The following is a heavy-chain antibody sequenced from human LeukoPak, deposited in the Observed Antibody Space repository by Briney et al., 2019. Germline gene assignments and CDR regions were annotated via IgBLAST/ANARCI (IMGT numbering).Heavy chain of an antibody. CDR2: INHSGST. CDR1: GGSFSGYY. Sequence: PSETLSLTCAVYGGSFSGYYWSWIRQPPGKGLEWIGEINHSGSTNYNPSLMSRVTILIDTSKNQFSLKLSSVTAADTAVYYCARVRYNWNRDFDYWGQGTLVTVSS. CDR3: ARVRYNWNRDFDY. V-gene: IGHV4-34*01. J-gene: IGHJ4*02. D-gene: IGHD1-20*01.